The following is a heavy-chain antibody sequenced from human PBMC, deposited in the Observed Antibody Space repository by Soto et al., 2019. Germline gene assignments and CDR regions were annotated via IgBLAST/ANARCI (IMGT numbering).Heavy chain of an antibody. J-gene: IGHJ6*02. D-gene: IGHD3-10*01. V-gene: IGHV4-59*01. Sequence: SETLSLTCTVSGGSISSYYWSWIRQPPGKGLEWIGYIYYSGSTNYNPSLKSRVTISVDTSKNQFSLKLSSLRSEDTAVYYCARDLREYYGSGSYYYYYGMDVWGQGTTVTV. CDR1: GGSISSYY. CDR3: ARDLREYYGSGSYYYYYGMDV. CDR2: IYYSGST.